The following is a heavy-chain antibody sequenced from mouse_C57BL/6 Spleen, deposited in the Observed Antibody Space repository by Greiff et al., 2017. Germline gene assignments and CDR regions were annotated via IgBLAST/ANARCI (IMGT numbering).Heavy chain of an antibody. CDR1: GYTFTSYT. V-gene: IGHV1-4*01. J-gene: IGHJ4*01. CDR3: ARYGLGAMDY. D-gene: IGHD4-1*01. Sequence: QVQLQQSGAELARPGASVKMSCKASGYTFTSYTMPWVKQRPGQGLEWIGYINPSSGYTKYNQKFKDKATLTADKSSSTAYMQLSRLTSEDSAVYYCARYGLGAMDYWGQGTSVTVSS. CDR2: INPSSGYT.